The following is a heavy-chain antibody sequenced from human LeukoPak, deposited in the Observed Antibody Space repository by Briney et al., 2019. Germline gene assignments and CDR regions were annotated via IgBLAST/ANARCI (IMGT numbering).Heavy chain of an antibody. D-gene: IGHD2-2*01. V-gene: IGHV4-39*07. CDR2: IYYSGST. CDR3: ARDRDIVVVPAAKQIFFDP. Sequence: PSETLSPTCTVSGGSISSSSYYWGWIRQPPGKGLEWIGSIYYSGSTYYNPSLKSRVTISVDTSKNQFSLKLSSVTAADTAVYYCARDRDIVVVPAAKQIFFDPWGQGTLVTVSS. J-gene: IGHJ5*02. CDR1: GGSISSSSYY.